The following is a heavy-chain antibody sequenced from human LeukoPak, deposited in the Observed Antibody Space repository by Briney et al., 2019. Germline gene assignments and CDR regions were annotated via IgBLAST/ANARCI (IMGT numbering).Heavy chain of an antibody. D-gene: IGHD2-2*01. CDR2: ISGSGGST. V-gene: IGHV3-23*01. CDR1: GFTFSSYA. CDR3: AKVGPCSSTSCYYYYYYGMDV. Sequence: GGSLRLSCAASGFTFSSYAMSWVRQAPGKGLEWFSAISGSGGSTYYADSVKSRFTISRDNSKNTLYLQMNSLRAEDTAVYYCAKVGPCSSTSCYYYYYYGMDVWGQGTTVTVSS. J-gene: IGHJ6*02.